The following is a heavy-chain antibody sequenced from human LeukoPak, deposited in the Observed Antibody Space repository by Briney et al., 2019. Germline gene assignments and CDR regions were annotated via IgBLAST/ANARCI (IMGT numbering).Heavy chain of an antibody. D-gene: IGHD5-12*01. CDR2: MNPNSGAT. CDR3: ARRGYSGYAD. V-gene: IGHV1-8*01. J-gene: IGHJ4*02. Sequence: ASVRVSCRTSGYTFTVSDIIWVQQAPGQGLEWMGWMNPNSGATGYAKKFQGRVTMARDTSISTAYMELSNLRSEDTAVYFCARRGYSGYADWGQGTLVTVSS. CDR1: GYTFTVSD.